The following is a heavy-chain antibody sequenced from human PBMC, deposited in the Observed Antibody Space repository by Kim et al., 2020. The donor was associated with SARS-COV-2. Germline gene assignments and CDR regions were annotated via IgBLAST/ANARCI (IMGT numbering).Heavy chain of an antibody. CDR2: IYYSGST. CDR3: ARDSLPPYYFDY. CDR1: GGSVSSGSYY. V-gene: IGHV4-61*01. J-gene: IGHJ4*02. Sequence: SETLSLTCTVSGGSVSSGSYYWSWIRQPPGKGLEWIGYIYYSGSTNYNPSLKSRVTISVDTSKNQFSLKLSSVTAADTAVYYCARDSLPPYYFDYWGQGTLVTVSS. D-gene: IGHD1-26*01.